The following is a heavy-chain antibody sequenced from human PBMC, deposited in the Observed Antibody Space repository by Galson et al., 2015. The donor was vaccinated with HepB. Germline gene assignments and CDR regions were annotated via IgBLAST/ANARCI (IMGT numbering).Heavy chain of an antibody. Sequence: SLRLSCAASGFTFSRFAMNWVRQAPGKGLEWVSYISISSTTIYYADSVKGRFTISRDNAKNLVFLQMNSLRDEETALYYCAKNWEMVAMIVAYWGQGALVTVSS. D-gene: IGHD5-12*01. CDR2: ISISSTTI. CDR1: GFTFSRFA. J-gene: IGHJ4*02. CDR3: AKNWEMVAMIVAY. V-gene: IGHV3-48*02.